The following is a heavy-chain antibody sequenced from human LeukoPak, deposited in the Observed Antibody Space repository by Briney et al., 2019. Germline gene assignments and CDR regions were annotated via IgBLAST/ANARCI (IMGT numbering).Heavy chain of an antibody. CDR1: GFTFSSYA. J-gene: IGHJ4*02. Sequence: GRSLRLSCAASGFTFSSYAMHWVRQAPGKGLEWVAVISYDGSNKYYADSVKGRFTISRDNAKNSLYLQMNSLRAEDTAVYYCARDLQGDATSFDYWGQGTLVTVSS. CDR2: ISYDGSNK. D-gene: IGHD1-26*01. V-gene: IGHV3-30-3*01. CDR3: ARDLQGDATSFDY.